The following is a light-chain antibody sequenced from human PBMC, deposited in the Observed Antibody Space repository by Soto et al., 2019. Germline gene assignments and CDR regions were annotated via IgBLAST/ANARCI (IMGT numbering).Light chain of an antibody. CDR2: KAS. V-gene: IGKV1-5*03. CDR1: QNVNSW. CDR3: QQYNTFWT. Sequence: DTQMTQSPSTLPASVGDRVTITCRASQNVNSWLAWYQQKPGKAPKLLIYKASSLASGVPSRFSGGGSGTEFTLTISSLQPDDFATYSCQQYNTFWTFGQGTKVEIK. J-gene: IGKJ1*01.